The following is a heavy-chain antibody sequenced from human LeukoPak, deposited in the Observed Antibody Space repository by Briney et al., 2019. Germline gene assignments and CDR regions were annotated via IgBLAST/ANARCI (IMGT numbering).Heavy chain of an antibody. CDR2: MNPHSGNT. V-gene: IGHV1-8*02. CDR1: GYTFTSYD. Sequence: GASVKVSCKASGYTFTSYDINWVRQATGQGLEWMGWMNPHSGNTGYAQKFQGRVTMTRNTSTSTAYMELSSLRSEDTAVYYCARVGGMYSSGWYGDEGFDPWGQGTLVTVSS. J-gene: IGHJ5*02. CDR3: ARVGGMYSSGWYGDEGFDP. D-gene: IGHD6-19*01.